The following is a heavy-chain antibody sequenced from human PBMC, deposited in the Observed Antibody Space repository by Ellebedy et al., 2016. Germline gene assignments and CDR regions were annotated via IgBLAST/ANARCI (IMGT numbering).Heavy chain of an antibody. Sequence: ASVKVSCKVSGYTLTELSMHWVRQAPGKGLEWMGGFDPEDGETIYAQKFQGRVTMTEDTSTDTAYMELSSLTSEDTAVYFCARQIGYTSGMTPFHSWGQGTLVTVSS. V-gene: IGHV1-24*01. D-gene: IGHD5-18*01. CDR1: GYTLTELS. J-gene: IGHJ4*02. CDR3: ARQIGYTSGMTPFHS. CDR2: FDPEDGET.